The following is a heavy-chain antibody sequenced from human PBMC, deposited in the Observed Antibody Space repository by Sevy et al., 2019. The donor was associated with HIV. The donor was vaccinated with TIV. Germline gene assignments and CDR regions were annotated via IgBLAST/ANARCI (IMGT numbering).Heavy chain of an antibody. D-gene: IGHD6-13*01. CDR3: TRDAGPYSSSWYHPNRNYYYYMDV. J-gene: IGHJ6*03. CDR2: IRSKAYGGTT. CDR1: GFTFGDYA. Sequence: GGSLRLSCTASGFTFGDYAMSWFRQAPGKGLEWVGFIRSKAYGGTTEYAASVKGRFTISSDDSKSIAYLQMNSLKTEDTAVYYCTRDAGPYSSSWYHPNRNYYYYMDVWGKGTTVTVSS. V-gene: IGHV3-49*03.